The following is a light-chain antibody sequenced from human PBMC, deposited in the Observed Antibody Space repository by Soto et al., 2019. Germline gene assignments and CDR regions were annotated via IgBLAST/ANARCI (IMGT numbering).Light chain of an antibody. Sequence: QSALTQPASVSGSPGQSITISCSGTTSDVGGSNYVSWYQQHTGEAPKLMIYDVSYRPSGVSNRFSGSKSGNTASLTISGLQAEDEADYFCSSYTSSAPGVLFGGGTKLTVL. CDR3: SSYTSSAPGVL. CDR2: DVS. V-gene: IGLV2-14*03. J-gene: IGLJ2*01. CDR1: TSDVGGSNY.